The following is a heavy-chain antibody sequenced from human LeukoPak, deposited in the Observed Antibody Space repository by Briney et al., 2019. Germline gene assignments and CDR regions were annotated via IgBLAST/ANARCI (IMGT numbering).Heavy chain of an antibody. V-gene: IGHV1-8*03. CDR3: ASGRGDSYYFDY. CDR1: GYTFTSYD. D-gene: IGHD3-10*01. J-gene: IGHJ4*02. Sequence: ASVKVSCKASGYTFTSYDINWVRQATGQGLEWMGWMNPNSGNTGYAQKFQGRVTITRNTSISTAYMELSSLRSEDTAVYYCASGRGDSYYFDYWGQGTLVTVSS. CDR2: MNPNSGNT.